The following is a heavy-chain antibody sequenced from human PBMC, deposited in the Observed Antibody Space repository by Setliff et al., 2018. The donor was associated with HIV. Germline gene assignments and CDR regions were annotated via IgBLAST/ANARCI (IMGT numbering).Heavy chain of an antibody. V-gene: IGHV3-7*01. CDR1: RFTYGSYW. CDR2: IKGDGNEV. CDR3: TSDPPASGWTLAY. D-gene: IGHD6-19*01. Sequence: GGSLRLSCVASRFTYGSYWMSWVRQTPGRGLEWVASIKGDGNEVYYLTSVKGRFTISRDNSKNTLFLQMDSLRAEDTALYYCTSDPPASGWTLAYWGQGALVTVSS. J-gene: IGHJ4*02.